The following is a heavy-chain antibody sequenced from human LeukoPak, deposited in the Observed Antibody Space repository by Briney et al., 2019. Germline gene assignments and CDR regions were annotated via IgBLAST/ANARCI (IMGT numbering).Heavy chain of an antibody. J-gene: IGHJ5*02. CDR1: GYTFTSYY. D-gene: IGHD5-12*01. CDR2: INPSGGST. Sequence: ASVKVSCKASGYTFTSYYMHWVRQAPGQGLEWMGIINPSGGSTSYAQKFQGRVTMTRDTSTSTVYMELSSLRSKDTAVYYCARDHSGYSGYVLHYNWFDPWGQGTLVTVSS. CDR3: ARDHSGYSGYVLHYNWFDP. V-gene: IGHV1-46*01.